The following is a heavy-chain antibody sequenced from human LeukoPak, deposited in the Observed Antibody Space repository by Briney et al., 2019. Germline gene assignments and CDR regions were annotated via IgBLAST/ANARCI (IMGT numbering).Heavy chain of an antibody. CDR1: EFTFTTYA. V-gene: IGHV3-23*01. Sequence: GGSLKLSVQASEFTFTTYAMSGFGRAPGKGLEWVSGISGSGDNTNYADSVKGRFTISRDNSKNTLSLQMSSLRVEDTAVYYCARDRSCTGGSCYMDVWGRGTTVTVSS. D-gene: IGHD2-15*01. CDR2: ISGSGDNT. J-gene: IGHJ6*03. CDR3: ARDRSCTGGSCYMDV.